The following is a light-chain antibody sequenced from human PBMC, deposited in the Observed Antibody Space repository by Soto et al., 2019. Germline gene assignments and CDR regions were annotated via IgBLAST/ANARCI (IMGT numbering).Light chain of an antibody. CDR3: QQYNSYSGT. Sequence: DIQMTQSPSSLSASVGDRVTITCRASQSISSYLNWYQQKPGKAPKLLIYAASSLQSGVTSRFSGSGSGTDFTLTISSLQPEDFATYYCQQYNSYSGTFGQGTKVDIK. J-gene: IGKJ1*01. CDR1: QSISSY. V-gene: IGKV1-39*01. CDR2: AAS.